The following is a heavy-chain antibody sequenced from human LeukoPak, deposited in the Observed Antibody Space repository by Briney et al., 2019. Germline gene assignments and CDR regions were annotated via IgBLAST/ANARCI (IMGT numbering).Heavy chain of an antibody. CDR3: VRDRCGGDCYPNWFDP. V-gene: IGHV4-34*01. CDR2: INHSGST. Sequence: SETLSLTCAVYGGSFSGYHWTWIRQSPGKGLEWIGDINHSGSTNYNPPLKSRVTISVDTSKNQFSLKLTSVTAADTAVYYCVRDRCGGDCYPNWFDPWGQGTPVTVSS. D-gene: IGHD2-21*02. J-gene: IGHJ5*02. CDR1: GGSFSGYH.